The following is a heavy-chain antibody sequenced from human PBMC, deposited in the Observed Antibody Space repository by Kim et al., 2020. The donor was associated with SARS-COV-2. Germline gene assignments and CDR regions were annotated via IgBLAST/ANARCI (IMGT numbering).Heavy chain of an antibody. D-gene: IGHD5-18*01. CDR2: ISWDGRTI. Sequence: GGSLRLSCAASGFKFHDYTMHWVRQPPGKGLEWVSLISWDGRTIFYADSVKDRFTVSRDNNKNSLSLQMNSLRSEDTALYYCVKVIRQRYSYGHSVDSWGQGSLVTVCS. CDR1: GFKFHDYT. CDR3: VKVIRQRYSYGHSVDS. J-gene: IGHJ4*02. V-gene: IGHV3-43*01.